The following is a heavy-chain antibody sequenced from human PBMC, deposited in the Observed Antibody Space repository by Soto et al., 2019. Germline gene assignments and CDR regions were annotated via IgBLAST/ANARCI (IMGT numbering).Heavy chain of an antibody. D-gene: IGHD5-12*01. V-gene: IGHV3-30*14. Sequence: QVQLVESGGGVVQPGRSLRLSCAASGFTFSSYAMHWVRQAPGKGLEWVAVISYDGSNKYYADSVKGRFTISRDNSKNPLYLQMNSLRDEETAVYYCARERVKVATIDFFDYWGQGTLVTVSS. J-gene: IGHJ4*02. CDR2: ISYDGSNK. CDR3: ARERVKVATIDFFDY. CDR1: GFTFSSYA.